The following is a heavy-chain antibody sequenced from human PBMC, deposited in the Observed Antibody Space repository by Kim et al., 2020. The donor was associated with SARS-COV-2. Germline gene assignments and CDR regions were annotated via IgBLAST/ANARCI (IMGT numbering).Heavy chain of an antibody. V-gene: IGHV4-4*02. CDR1: GCSISSSNW. J-gene: IGHJ4*02. CDR2: IYHSGST. Sequence: SETLSLTCAVSGCSISSSNWWSWVRQPPGKGLEWIGEIYHSGSTNYNPSLKSRVTISVDKSKNQFSLKLSSVTAADTAVYYCARDGNDVDTAMVFSYWGQGTLVTVSS. D-gene: IGHD5-18*01. CDR3: ARDGNDVDTAMVFSY.